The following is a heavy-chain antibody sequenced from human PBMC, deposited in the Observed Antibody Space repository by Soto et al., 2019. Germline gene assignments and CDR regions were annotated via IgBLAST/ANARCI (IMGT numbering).Heavy chain of an antibody. D-gene: IGHD5-18*01. CDR3: ARDRVGDTAMVRPYYFDY. CDR2: GGT. Sequence: GGTNYAQKFQGRVTMTRDTSISTAYMELSRLRSDDTAVYYCARDRVGDTAMVRPYYFDYWGQGTLVTVSS. V-gene: IGHV1-2*02. J-gene: IGHJ4*02.